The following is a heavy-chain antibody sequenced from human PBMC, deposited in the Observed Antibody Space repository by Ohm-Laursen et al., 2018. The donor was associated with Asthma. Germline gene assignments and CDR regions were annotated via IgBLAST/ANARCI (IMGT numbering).Heavy chain of an antibody. CDR1: GFTFSSYA. D-gene: IGHD3-3*01. Sequence: SLRLSCAASGFTFSSYAISWVRQAPGKGLEWVSTISGSGANTYYADSVKGRFTISRDDSKNTLYLQMNSLRPDDTAVYYCARDVMEWYLPAFDFWGQGTLVTVSS. J-gene: IGHJ4*02. CDR3: ARDVMEWYLPAFDF. CDR2: ISGSGANT. V-gene: IGHV3-23*01.